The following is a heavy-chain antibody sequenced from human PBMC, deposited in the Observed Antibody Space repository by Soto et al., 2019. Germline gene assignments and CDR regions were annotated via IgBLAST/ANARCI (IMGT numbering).Heavy chain of an antibody. D-gene: IGHD6-13*01. CDR1: GYSFASDW. J-gene: IGHJ4*02. CDR3: ARLQAAAGDNDLTFDY. Sequence: GESLKISCKGSGYSFASDWIAWVRQMPGKGLEYMGIIYPGDSDTRYSPSFQGQVTISADKSTSTAYLQWSSLKASDTAMYYCARLQAAAGDNDLTFDYWGQGTLVTVSS. CDR2: IYPGDSDT. V-gene: IGHV5-51*01.